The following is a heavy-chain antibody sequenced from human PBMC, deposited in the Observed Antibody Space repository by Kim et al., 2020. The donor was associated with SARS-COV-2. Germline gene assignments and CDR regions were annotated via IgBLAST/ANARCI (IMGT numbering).Heavy chain of an antibody. D-gene: IGHD4-17*01. V-gene: IGHV3-49*04. J-gene: IGHJ6*02. CDR2: IRSKAYGGKT. Sequence: GGSLRLSCTASGFTFGDYAMSWVRQAPGKGLEWVGFIRSKAYGGKTENAASVKGRFTISREDSKGIAYLQMNSLKTEDTAVYFCTRVAYGDSPYFYYGMDVWGRGTTVTVSS. CDR1: GFTFGDYA. CDR3: TRVAYGDSPYFYYGMDV.